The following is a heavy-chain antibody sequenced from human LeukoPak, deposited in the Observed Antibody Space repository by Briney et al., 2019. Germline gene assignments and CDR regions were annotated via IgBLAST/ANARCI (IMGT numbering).Heavy chain of an antibody. D-gene: IGHD6-19*01. CDR2: INPNSGGT. CDR3: ARVLAEAVAGPNDAFDI. Sequence: GASVKVSCKASGYTFTGYYMHWVRQAPGQGLEWMGWINPNSGGTNYAQKFQGRVTMTRDTSISTAYMELSRLRSDDTAVYYCARVLAEAVAGPNDAFDIWGQGTMVTVSS. CDR1: GYTFTGYY. V-gene: IGHV1-2*02. J-gene: IGHJ3*02.